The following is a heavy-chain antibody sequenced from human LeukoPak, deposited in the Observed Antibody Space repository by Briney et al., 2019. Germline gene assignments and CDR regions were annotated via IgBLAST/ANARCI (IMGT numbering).Heavy chain of an antibody. V-gene: IGHV3-21*01. CDR3: ARVVRGSGWYYYYGMDV. D-gene: IGHD3-10*01. J-gene: IGHJ6*02. CDR2: ISYSSSYI. Sequence: GGSLRLSCAASGLTFSDYSMSWVRQAPGKGLEWVSSISYSSSYIYYADSVKGRLTISRDNAKNSLYLQMSGLRAEDTAVYYCARVVRGSGWYYYYGMDVWGQGTTVTVSS. CDR1: GLTFSDYS.